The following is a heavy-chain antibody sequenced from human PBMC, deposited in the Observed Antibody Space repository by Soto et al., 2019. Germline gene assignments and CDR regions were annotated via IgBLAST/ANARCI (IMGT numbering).Heavy chain of an antibody. Sequence: GESLKISCKGSGYSFTNYWIGWVRQMPGKGLEWMGMIYPDDSDTKYSPSFQGQVTFSADKSINTAYLQWSSLKASDTAIYYCARLEWLSLAAWFDPWGQGTLVTVSS. V-gene: IGHV5-51*01. CDR1: GYSFTNYW. CDR2: IYPDDSDT. D-gene: IGHD3-3*01. J-gene: IGHJ5*02. CDR3: ARLEWLSLAAWFDP.